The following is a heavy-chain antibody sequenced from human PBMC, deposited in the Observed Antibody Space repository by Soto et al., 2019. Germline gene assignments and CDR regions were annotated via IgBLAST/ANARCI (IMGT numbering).Heavy chain of an antibody. V-gene: IGHV3-21*01. CDR3: ARGYSGGYYYFDY. Sequence: EVPLVESGGGLVKPGGSLRLSCAASGFTFSSYTMNWVRQAPGKGLEWVSSITSSGTYIYYADSVKGRFTISRDNAKNSLYLQMNSLRAEDTAVYYCARGYSGGYYYFDYWGQGTLVTVSS. CDR1: GFTFSSYT. CDR2: ITSSGTYI. D-gene: IGHD1-26*01. J-gene: IGHJ4*02.